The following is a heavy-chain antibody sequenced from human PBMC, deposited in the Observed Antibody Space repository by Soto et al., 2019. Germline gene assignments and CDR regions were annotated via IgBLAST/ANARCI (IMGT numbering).Heavy chain of an antibody. V-gene: IGHV4-31*03. CDR2: IYYSGST. J-gene: IGHJ4*02. D-gene: IGHD4-17*01. Sequence: QVQLQESGPGLEKPSQTLSLTCTVSGDSISSGGYYWSWIRQHPGKGLEWIGYIYYSGSTFYNPSLKSRVIISVDTSKNQFSLKLSSVTAADTAFYYCARGRGTVTDNWGQGTLVTVSS. CDR1: GDSISSGGYY. CDR3: ARGRGTVTDN.